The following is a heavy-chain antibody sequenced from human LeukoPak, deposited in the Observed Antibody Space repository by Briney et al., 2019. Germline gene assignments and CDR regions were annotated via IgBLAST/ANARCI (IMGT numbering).Heavy chain of an antibody. CDR1: GFTFSSYE. V-gene: IGHV3-48*03. CDR2: ISTSATYI. J-gene: IGHJ4*02. CDR3: ARDYDILFDY. D-gene: IGHD3-9*01. Sequence: GGSLRLSCAASGFTFSSYEMNWVRQAPGKGLEWVSYISTSATYIYYADSVKGRFTISRDDAKNSLYLQMNSLRGEDTAVYYCARDYDILFDYWGQGTLVTVSS.